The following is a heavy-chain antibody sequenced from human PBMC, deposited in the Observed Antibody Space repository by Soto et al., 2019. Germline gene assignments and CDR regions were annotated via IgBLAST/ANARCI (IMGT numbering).Heavy chain of an antibody. CDR1: GFIFGDFA. D-gene: IGHD1-1*01. V-gene: IGHV3-9*01. Sequence: DVQLMESGGGLVQPGRSLRLSCAASGFIFGDFAMHWVRQAPGKGLEWVSGISWNSGSTDYAASVKGRFIISRDNARNSLYLQMNSLRPEDTALYYCARDTDSDTWNDPFDYWGQGALVIVS. J-gene: IGHJ4*02. CDR2: ISWNSGST. CDR3: ARDTDSDTWNDPFDY.